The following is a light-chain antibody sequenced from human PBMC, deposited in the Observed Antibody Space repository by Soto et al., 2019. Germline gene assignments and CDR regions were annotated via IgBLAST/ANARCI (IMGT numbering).Light chain of an antibody. CDR3: QQSYTCPWM. CDR1: QGFSDY. V-gene: IGKV1-39*01. CDR2: TAS. Sequence: DIRMTQSPSYLSASVGDTVTITCRASQGFSDYLSWFQSKPGEAPKLLIYTASSLQGGVPLRFSGAGSRADFSLTISGRQPEDSATYYCQQSYTCPWMFGQGTRVDIK. J-gene: IGKJ1*01.